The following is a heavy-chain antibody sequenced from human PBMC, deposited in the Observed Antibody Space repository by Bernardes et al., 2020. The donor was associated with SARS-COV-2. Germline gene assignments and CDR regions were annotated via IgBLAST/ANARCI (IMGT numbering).Heavy chain of an antibody. Sequence: GESLTISCKGSGYSFTSYWIGWVRQMPGTGLEWMGIIYPGDSDTRYSPSFQGQVTISADKSISTAYLQWSSLKASDTAMYYCAREAGYYDSSGYYGWYFDLWGRGTLVTGSA. V-gene: IGHV5-51*01. CDR3: AREAGYYDSSGYYGWYFDL. CDR1: GYSFTSYW. D-gene: IGHD3-22*01. CDR2: IYPGDSDT. J-gene: IGHJ2*01.